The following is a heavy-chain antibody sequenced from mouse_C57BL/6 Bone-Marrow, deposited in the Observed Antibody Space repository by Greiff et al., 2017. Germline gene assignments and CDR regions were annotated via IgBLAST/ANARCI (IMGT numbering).Heavy chain of an antibody. CDR1: GFTFSNYW. V-gene: IGHV6-3*01. Sequence: EVQVVESGGGLVQPGGSMKLSCVASGFTFSNYWMNWVRQSPEKGLEWVAQIRLKSDNYATHYAESVKGRFTISRDDSKSSVYLQMNNLRAEDTGIYYCTTYYYGSSCFAYWGQGTLVTVSA. CDR3: TTYYYGSSCFAY. J-gene: IGHJ3*01. D-gene: IGHD1-1*01. CDR2: IRLKSDNYAT.